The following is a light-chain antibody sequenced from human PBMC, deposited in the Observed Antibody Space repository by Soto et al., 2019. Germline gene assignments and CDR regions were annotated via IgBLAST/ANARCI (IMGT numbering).Light chain of an antibody. CDR2: GAS. CDR3: QQYVSSPWA. J-gene: IGKJ1*01. CDR1: QSVSID. Sequence: EIVITHSPATLSVSTSERATLSSRASQSVSIDLAWYQQTPGQAPRLLIYGASTRDTGIPVRFSGSASGTEFTLTISGLQPDDSAVYYCQQYVSSPWAFGQGTKVDIK. V-gene: IGKV3-15*01.